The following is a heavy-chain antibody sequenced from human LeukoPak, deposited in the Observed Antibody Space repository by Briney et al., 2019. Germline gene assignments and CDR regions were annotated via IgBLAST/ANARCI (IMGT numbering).Heavy chain of an antibody. J-gene: IGHJ3*02. CDR1: GFNFSSYW. D-gene: IGHD2-2*01. CDR3: ARDLVVAAVIDPGAFDI. CDR2: IKQDGSEK. V-gene: IGHV3-7*01. Sequence: GGSLRLSCAASGFNFSSYWMSWVRQAPGKGLEWVVNIKQDGSEKYYVDSVKGRFTISRDNAKKSLYLQMNSLRAEDTAVYYCARDLVVAAVIDPGAFDIWGQGTMGTVSS.